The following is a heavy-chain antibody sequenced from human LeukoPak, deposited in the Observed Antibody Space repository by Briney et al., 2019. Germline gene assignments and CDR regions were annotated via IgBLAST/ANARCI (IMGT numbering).Heavy chain of an antibody. J-gene: IGHJ6*02. CDR1: GFTFSSYA. CDR3: ARERLCSGGSCYSGYYYGMDV. D-gene: IGHD2-15*01. V-gene: IGHV3-23*01. CDR2: ISDRAGT. Sequence: GGSLRLSCAASGFTFSSYAMSWVRQAPGKGLEWVSSISDRAGTYYADSVKGRFTVSRDNAKNSLYLRMNSLRAEDTAVYYCARERLCSGGSCYSGYYYGMDVWGQGTTVTVSS.